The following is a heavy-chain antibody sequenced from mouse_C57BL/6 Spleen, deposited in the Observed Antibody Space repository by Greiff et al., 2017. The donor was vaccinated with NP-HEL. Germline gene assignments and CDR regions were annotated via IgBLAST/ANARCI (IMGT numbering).Heavy chain of an antibody. CDR2: IYPGDGDT. J-gene: IGHJ2*01. V-gene: IGHV1-80*01. D-gene: IGHD2-5*01. CDR1: GYAFSSYW. CDR3: ARDYSNHYAGY. Sequence: QVQLQQSGAELVKPGASVKISCKASGYAFSSYWMNWVKQRPGKGLEWIGQIYPGDGDTNYNGKFKGKATLTADKSSSTAYMQLSSLTSEDSAVYFCARDYSNHYAGYWGQGTTLTVSS.